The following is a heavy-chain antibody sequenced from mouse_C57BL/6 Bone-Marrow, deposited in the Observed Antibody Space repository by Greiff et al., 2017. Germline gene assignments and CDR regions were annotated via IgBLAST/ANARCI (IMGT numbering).Heavy chain of an antibody. CDR2: IYPSDSET. Sequence: QVQLQQPGAELVRPGSSVKLSCKASGYTFTSYWMDWVKQRPGQGLEWIGNIYPSDSETHYNQKFKDKATLTVDKSSSTAYMQLSRLTSEDSAVYYCARNYGSLPWFAYWGQGTLVTVSA. J-gene: IGHJ3*01. CDR1: GYTFTSYW. V-gene: IGHV1-61*01. CDR3: ARNYGSLPWFAY. D-gene: IGHD1-1*01.